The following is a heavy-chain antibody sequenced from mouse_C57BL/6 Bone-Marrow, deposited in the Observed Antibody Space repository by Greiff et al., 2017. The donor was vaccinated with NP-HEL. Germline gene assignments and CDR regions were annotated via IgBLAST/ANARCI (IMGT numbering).Heavy chain of an antibody. J-gene: IGHJ1*03. CDR1: GYTFTSYW. D-gene: IGHD2-2*01. CDR3: ARGDYGYDRGYWYFDV. V-gene: IGHV1-72*01. CDR2: IDPNSGGT. Sequence: QGQRKQKGAELVKPGASVKLSCKASGYTFTSYWMHWVKQRPGRGLEWIGRIDPNSGGTKYNEKFKSKATLTVDKPSSTAYMQLSSLTSEDSAVYYCARGDYGYDRGYWYFDVWGTGTTVTVSS.